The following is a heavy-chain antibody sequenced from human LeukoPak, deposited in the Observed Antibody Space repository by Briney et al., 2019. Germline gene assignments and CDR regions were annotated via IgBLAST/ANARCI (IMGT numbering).Heavy chain of an antibody. J-gene: IGHJ2*01. V-gene: IGHV4-34*01. CDR2: INHSGST. Sequence: SETLSLTCAVYGGSFSGYYWGWIRQPPGKGLEWIGEINHSGSTNYNPSLTSRVTISVDTSKNQFSLKLSSVTAADTAVYYCARGRLRVAVAGTRYFDLWGRGTLVTVSS. CDR1: GGSFSGYY. D-gene: IGHD6-19*01. CDR3: ARGRLRVAVAGTRYFDL.